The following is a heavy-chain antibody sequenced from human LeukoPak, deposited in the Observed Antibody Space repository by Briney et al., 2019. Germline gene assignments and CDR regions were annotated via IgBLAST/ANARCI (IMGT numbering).Heavy chain of an antibody. CDR1: GFTFRSYG. Sequence: GRSLRLSCAASGFTFRSYGMHWVRQAPGKGLEGVAVISDDGSNKYYADSVKGRFTISRDSSKNTLSLQMNSLRVDDTAVYYCAKDNKRYGCDYWGQGTLVTVSS. CDR3: AKDNKRYGCDY. D-gene: IGHD5-18*01. J-gene: IGHJ4*02. V-gene: IGHV3-30*18. CDR2: ISDDGSNK.